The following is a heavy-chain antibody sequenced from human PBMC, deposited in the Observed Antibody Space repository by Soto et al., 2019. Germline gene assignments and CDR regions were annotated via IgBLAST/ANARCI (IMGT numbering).Heavy chain of an antibody. J-gene: IGHJ5*02. CDR3: ARGESPLWFGNSYNWFDP. Sequence: SEPLCLTWSFSGGTSIGYCWSWIRQPTGKGLEWIGYIYYSVSTNYNPSLKSRVTISVDTSKNQFSLKLSSVTAADTAVYYCARGESPLWFGNSYNWFDPWGQGTLVTVSS. V-gene: IGHV4-59*01. D-gene: IGHD3-10*01. CDR1: GGTSIGYC. CDR2: IYYSVST.